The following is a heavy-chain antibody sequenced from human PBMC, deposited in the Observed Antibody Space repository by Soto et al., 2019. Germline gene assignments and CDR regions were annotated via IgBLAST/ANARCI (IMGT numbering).Heavy chain of an antibody. CDR1: GGTFSTYP. D-gene: IGHD6-19*01. J-gene: IGHJ5*02. CDR2: IIPLFGGT. Sequence: SVKVSCKASGGTFSTYPINWVRQAPGQGLEWMGGIIPLFGGTNYAQKFQGRVTITRDTSASTAYMELSSLRSEDTAVYYCARDSSGWYLFDPWGQGTLVTVSS. V-gene: IGHV1-69*05. CDR3: ARDSSGWYLFDP.